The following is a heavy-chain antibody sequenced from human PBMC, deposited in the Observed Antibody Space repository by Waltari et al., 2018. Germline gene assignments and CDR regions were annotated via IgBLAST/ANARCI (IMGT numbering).Heavy chain of an antibody. CDR3: ARDRHLLGITIFGMDWFDP. J-gene: IGHJ5*02. V-gene: IGHV1-69*08. D-gene: IGHD3-3*01. Sequence: QVQLVQSGAEVKKPGSSVKVSCKASGGTFSSYAISWVRPAPGQGLEWMGRIIPIFGTANYAQKFQGRVTITADKSTSTAYMELSSLRSEDTAVYYCARDRHLLGITIFGMDWFDPWGQGTLVTVSS. CDR2: IIPIFGTA. CDR1: GGTFSSYA.